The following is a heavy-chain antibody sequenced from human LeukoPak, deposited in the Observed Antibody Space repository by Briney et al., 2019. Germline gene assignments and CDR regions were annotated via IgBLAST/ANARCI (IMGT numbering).Heavy chain of an antibody. V-gene: IGHV4-39*07. CDR3: ARGVCGGDCYSNWYFDL. Sequence: SETLSLTCTVSGDSISSSKYFWGWIRKPPGKGLEGIGRMFYYGSTYYNASLKSRVTISVDTSKNQFSLKLSSVTAADTAVYYCARGVCGGDCYSNWYFDLWGRGTLVTVSS. CDR2: MFYYGST. J-gene: IGHJ2*01. CDR1: GDSISSSKYF. D-gene: IGHD2-21*02.